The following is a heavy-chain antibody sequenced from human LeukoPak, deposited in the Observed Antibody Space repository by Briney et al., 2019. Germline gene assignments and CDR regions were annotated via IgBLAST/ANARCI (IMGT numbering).Heavy chain of an antibody. CDR2: IRNDGTNK. Sequence: GGSLRLSCAASGFTFGSYGMHWVRQAPGKGLEWVAFIRNDGTNKYYADSVKGRFTISRDNAKNSLYLQMNSLRAEDTAVYYCARGSEWSSGVSDYWGQGTLVTVSS. J-gene: IGHJ4*02. CDR3: ARGSEWSSGVSDY. V-gene: IGHV3-30*02. D-gene: IGHD3-3*01. CDR1: GFTFGSYG.